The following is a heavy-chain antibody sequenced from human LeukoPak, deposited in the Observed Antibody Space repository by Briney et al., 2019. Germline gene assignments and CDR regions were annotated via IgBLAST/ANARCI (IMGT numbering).Heavy chain of an antibody. J-gene: IGHJ4*02. CDR1: GFTFSSYA. D-gene: IGHD6-13*01. CDR2: ISGSGTST. Sequence: GGSLRLSCAASGFTFSSYAMSWVRQAPGKGLEWVSGISGSGTSTYYADSVKGRFTISRDNSKNTMSLQMNSLRAEDTAVYYCARDMRKSGSSWYSLFDYWGQGTLVTVSS. V-gene: IGHV3-23*01. CDR3: ARDMRKSGSSWYSLFDY.